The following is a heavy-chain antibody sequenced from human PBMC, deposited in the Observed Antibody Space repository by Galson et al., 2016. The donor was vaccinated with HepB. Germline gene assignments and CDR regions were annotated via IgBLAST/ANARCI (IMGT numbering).Heavy chain of an antibody. CDR2: INPNLGGT. CDR1: GYTFTGYY. V-gene: IGHV1-2*02. Sequence: SVKVSCKASGYTFTGYYLHWVRQAPGQGLEWMGWINPNLGGTNYAQKFRGRVTMTRDTSISTAYMELSRLRYDDMAVYYCARDLSAATEDLAYWGQGTLVTVSS. D-gene: IGHD1-26*01. J-gene: IGHJ4*02. CDR3: ARDLSAATEDLAY.